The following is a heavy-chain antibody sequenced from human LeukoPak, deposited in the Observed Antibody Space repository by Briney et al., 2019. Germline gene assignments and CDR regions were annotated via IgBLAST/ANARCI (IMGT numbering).Heavy chain of an antibody. V-gene: IGHV3-23*01. D-gene: IGHD3-22*01. CDR3: AKDLGPLVVVTLFDY. CDR2: ISGSGGST. J-gene: IGHJ4*02. Sequence: GGSLRLSCAASGFTFSSYAMSWVRQAPGKGLEWVSAISGSGGSTYYADSVNGRFTISRDNSKNTLYLQMNSLRAEDTAVYYCAKDLGPLVVVTLFDYWGQGTLVTVSS. CDR1: GFTFSSYA.